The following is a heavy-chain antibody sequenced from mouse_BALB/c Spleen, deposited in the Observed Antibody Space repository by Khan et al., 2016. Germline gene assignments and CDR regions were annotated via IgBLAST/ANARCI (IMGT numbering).Heavy chain of an antibody. Sequence: VQLKQSGAELVRSGASVKLSCTASGFNIKDYYMHWVKQRPEQGLEWIGWIDPENGDTEYAPKFQGKATMTADTSSNTAYLQLSSLTSEDTAVYYCEACAYSALDYWGQGTSVTVSS. J-gene: IGHJ4*01. CDR2: IDPENGDT. V-gene: IGHV14-4*02. CDR1: GFNIKDYY. CDR3: EACAYSALDY.